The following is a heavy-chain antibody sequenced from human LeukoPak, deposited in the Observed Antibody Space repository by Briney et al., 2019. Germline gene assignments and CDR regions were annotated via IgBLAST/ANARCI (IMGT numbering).Heavy chain of an antibody. Sequence: SETLSLTCTVSGGSISSSSYYWGWIRQPPGKGLEWIGSIYYSGSTYYNPSLKSRVTISVDTSKNQFSLKPSSVTAADTAVYYCARGLLATHAFDIWGQGTMVTVSS. D-gene: IGHD2-8*02. CDR2: IYYSGST. V-gene: IGHV4-39*01. CDR1: GGSISSSSYY. J-gene: IGHJ3*02. CDR3: ARGLLATHAFDI.